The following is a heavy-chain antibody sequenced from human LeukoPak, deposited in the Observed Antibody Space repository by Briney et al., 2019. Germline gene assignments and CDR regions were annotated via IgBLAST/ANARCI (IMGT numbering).Heavy chain of an antibody. CDR2: IYHSGST. CDR1: GDSVSSGGYS. Sequence: SETLSLTCAVSGDSVSSGGYSWSWIRQPPGKGLEWIGYIYHSGSTYYNPSLKNRVTISVDRSKNQFSLKLSSVTAADTAVYYCARGIVESSGLFDYWGQGTLVTVSS. J-gene: IGHJ4*02. D-gene: IGHD6-25*01. V-gene: IGHV4-30-2*01. CDR3: ARGIVESSGLFDY.